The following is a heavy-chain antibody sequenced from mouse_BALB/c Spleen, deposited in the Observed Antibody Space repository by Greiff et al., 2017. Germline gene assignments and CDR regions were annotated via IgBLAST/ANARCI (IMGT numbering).Heavy chain of an antibody. Sequence: EVQRVESGGGLVQPGGSLKLSCAASGFTFSSYAMSWVRQTPEKRLEWVATISSGGSYTYYPDSVKGRFTISRDNAKNTLYLQMSSLRSEDTAMYYCARHEGNYGWFAYWGQGTLVTVSA. CDR1: GFTFSSYA. V-gene: IGHV5-9-3*01. CDR2: ISSGGSYT. D-gene: IGHD2-1*01. J-gene: IGHJ3*01. CDR3: ARHEGNYGWFAY.